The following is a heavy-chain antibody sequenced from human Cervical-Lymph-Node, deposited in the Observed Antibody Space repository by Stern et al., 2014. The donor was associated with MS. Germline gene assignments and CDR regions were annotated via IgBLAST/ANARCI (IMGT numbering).Heavy chain of an antibody. Sequence: QVQLVQSGAEVKKPGASVKVSCKASGSTFRSFAIHWVRQAPGQRPEWMGWINVDNGNTKYAQRFQGRVTLTRDTSPSTAYMELSSLRSEDTAVYYCARDVGYCSSTTCYLLRMDVWGQGTTVTVSS. D-gene: IGHD2-2*01. J-gene: IGHJ6*02. V-gene: IGHV1-3*01. CDR2: INVDNGNT. CDR1: GSTFRSFA. CDR3: ARDVGYCSSTTCYLLRMDV.